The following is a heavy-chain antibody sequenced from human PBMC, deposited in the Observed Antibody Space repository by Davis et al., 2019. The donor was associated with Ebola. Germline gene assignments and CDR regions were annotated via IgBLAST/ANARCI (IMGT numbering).Heavy chain of an antibody. CDR1: GYNFPNYW. Sequence: GESLKISCEGSGYNFPNYWIAWVRQMPGKGLEWMGIVYPDDSDTRYSPSFQGQVTISADKSLNTAYLQWSSLKASDTAMYFCARQSSGWPNALDYWGQGTLVTVSS. D-gene: IGHD6-19*01. CDR2: VYPDDSDT. J-gene: IGHJ4*02. V-gene: IGHV5-51*01. CDR3: ARQSSGWPNALDY.